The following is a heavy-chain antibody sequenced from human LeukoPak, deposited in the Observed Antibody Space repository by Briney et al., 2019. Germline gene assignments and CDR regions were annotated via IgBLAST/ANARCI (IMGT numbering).Heavy chain of an antibody. CDR3: SRRSRAAAGGAFDI. CDR1: GGSISSYY. D-gene: IGHD6-13*01. J-gene: IGHJ3*02. CDR2: LHYSGST. V-gene: IGHV4-59*01. Sequence: SETLSLTCTVSGGSISSYYWGWIRQPPGKGLEWIGYLHYSGSTNYNPSLKSRVTISVDTSKNQFSLKLSSVTAADTAVYYCSRRSRAAAGGAFDIWGQGTRVTVSS.